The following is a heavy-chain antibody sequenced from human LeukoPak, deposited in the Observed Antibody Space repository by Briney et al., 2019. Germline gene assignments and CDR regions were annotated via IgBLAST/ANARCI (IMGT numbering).Heavy chain of an antibody. CDR3: ARHRSRGSGSSNYYYYYMDA. V-gene: IGHV1-8*01. J-gene: IGHJ6*03. CDR2: MNANSGNT. CDR1: GYTFTSYD. Sequence: ASVTVSCKSSGYTFTSYDSNWVRQSTGQGLEKVVGMNANSGNTGYAQNIQASVSMTSKSFITSAYMVLRSLRSEDTAVYDCARHRSRGSGSSNYYYYYMDAWGKGTAVTVSS. D-gene: IGHD3-10*01.